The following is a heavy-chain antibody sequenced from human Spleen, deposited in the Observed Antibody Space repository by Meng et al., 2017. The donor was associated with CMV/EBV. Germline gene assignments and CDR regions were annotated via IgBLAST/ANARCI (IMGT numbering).Heavy chain of an antibody. Sequence: GESLKISCAASGFSFRPYSLNWVRQAPGKGLEWISYISSASTNINYADSVKGRFTISRDNAKNSLYLQMNSLRAEDTAVYFCARAKGHPNYYLYYGMDVWGQGTTVTVS. V-gene: IGHV3-48*04. J-gene: IGHJ6*02. CDR2: ISSASTNI. CDR1: GFSFRPYS. CDR3: ARAKGHPNYYLYYGMDV.